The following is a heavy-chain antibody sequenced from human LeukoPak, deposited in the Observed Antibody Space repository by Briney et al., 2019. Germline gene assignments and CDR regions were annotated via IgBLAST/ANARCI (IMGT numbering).Heavy chain of an antibody. CDR1: GYTLTELS. D-gene: IGHD1-26*01. J-gene: IGHJ4*02. Sequence: GASVKVSCKVSGYTLTELSMHWVRQAPGKGLEWMGGFDPEDGETIYAQKFQGRVTMTKDTSTDTAYMELSSLRSEDTAVYYCATAYSGSYVGYFDYWGQGTLVTVSS. V-gene: IGHV1-24*01. CDR3: ATAYSGSYVGYFDY. CDR2: FDPEDGET.